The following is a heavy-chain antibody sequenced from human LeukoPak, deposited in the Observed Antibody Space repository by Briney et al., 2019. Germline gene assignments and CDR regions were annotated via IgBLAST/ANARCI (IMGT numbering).Heavy chain of an antibody. CDR2: MNPNSGNT. V-gene: IGHV1-8*01. D-gene: IGHD3-16*01. J-gene: IGHJ6*03. Sequence: ASVTVSCKASGYTYTSYDINWVRQATGQGLEWMGWMNPNSGNTGYAQKFQGRVTMTRNTSISTAYMELSSLRSEDTAVYYCARVVASGLGEENYYYYYYMDVWGKGTTVTVSS. CDR1: GYTYTSYD. CDR3: ARVVASGLGEENYYYYYYMDV.